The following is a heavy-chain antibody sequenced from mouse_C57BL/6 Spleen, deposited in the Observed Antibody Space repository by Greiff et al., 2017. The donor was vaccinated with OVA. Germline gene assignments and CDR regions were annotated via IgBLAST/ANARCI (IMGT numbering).Heavy chain of an antibody. D-gene: IGHD3-1*01. CDR3: AREAQFAY. CDR1: GYTFTSYW. CDR2: IDPSDSYT. V-gene: IGHV1-50*01. J-gene: IGHJ3*01. Sequence: QVQLQQSGAELVKPGASVKLSCKASGYTFTSYWMQWVKQRPGQGLEWIGEIDPSDSYTNYNQKFKGKATLTVDTSSSTAYMQLSSLTSEDSAVYYCAREAQFAYWGQGTLVTVSA.